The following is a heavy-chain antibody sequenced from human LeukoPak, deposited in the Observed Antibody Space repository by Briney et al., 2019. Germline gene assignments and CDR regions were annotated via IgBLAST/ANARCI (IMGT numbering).Heavy chain of an antibody. Sequence: SGTLSLTCAVSGDSISNSNWWSWVRQPPGKGLEWIGYIFHTGSTNYNPSLKSRVTISVDTSKNQFSLKLSSVTAADTAVYYCARGVVPAAPDYWGQGTLVTVSS. CDR1: GDSISNSNW. D-gene: IGHD2-2*01. V-gene: IGHV4-4*02. J-gene: IGHJ4*02. CDR2: IFHTGST. CDR3: ARGVVPAAPDY.